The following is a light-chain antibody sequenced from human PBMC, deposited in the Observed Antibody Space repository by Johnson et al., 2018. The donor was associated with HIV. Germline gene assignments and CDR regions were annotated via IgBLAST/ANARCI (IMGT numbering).Light chain of an antibody. CDR3: GTWDSSLSAAFYV. V-gene: IGLV1-51*01. Sequence: QSVLTQPPSVSADPGQKVTISCSGSSSNIGNNFVSWYQQLPGTAPKLLIYDNNKRPSGIPDRFSGSKSGTSATLGITGLQTGDEADYYCGTWDSSLSAAFYVFGTGTKVTVL. J-gene: IGLJ1*01. CDR1: SSNIGNNF. CDR2: DNN.